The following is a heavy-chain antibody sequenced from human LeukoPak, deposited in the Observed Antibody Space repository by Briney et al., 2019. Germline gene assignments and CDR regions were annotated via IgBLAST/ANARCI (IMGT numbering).Heavy chain of an antibody. D-gene: IGHD5-12*01. J-gene: IGHJ4*02. V-gene: IGHV3-23*01. CDR1: GFTFSSSA. Sequence: GGSLRLSCAASGFTFSSSAMTWVRQAPGKGLEWVSSLTGGSDNSEHADSVKGRFSISRDNSKNTPYLQMNSLTAEDTAVYYCAKDVPHSGYDPTPGDYWGQGTLVTVSS. CDR3: AKDVPHSGYDPTPGDY. CDR2: LTGGSDNS.